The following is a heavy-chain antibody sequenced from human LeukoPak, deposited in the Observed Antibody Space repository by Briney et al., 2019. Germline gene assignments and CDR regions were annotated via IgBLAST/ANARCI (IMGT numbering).Heavy chain of an antibody. D-gene: IGHD3-3*01. V-gene: IGHV1-18*01. CDR3: ASGTSNITIFGVVIRYGMDV. Sequence: ASVKVSCKASGYTFTSYGISWVRQAPGQGLEWMGWISAYNGNTNYAQKLQGRVTMTTDTSTRTAYMELRSLRSDDTAVYYCASGTSNITIFGVVIRYGMDVWGQGTTVTVSS. CDR1: GYTFTSYG. CDR2: ISAYNGNT. J-gene: IGHJ6*02.